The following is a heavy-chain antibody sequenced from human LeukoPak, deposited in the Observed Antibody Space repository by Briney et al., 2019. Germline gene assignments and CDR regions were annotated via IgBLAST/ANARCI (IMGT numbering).Heavy chain of an antibody. Sequence: PGGSLRLSCAASGFTFSSYDMHWVRQATGKSLEWVSAIGTLGDTDYPDSVKGRFTISRENAKNSLYLQMNNVRAGDTAVYYCTRGRNSNYYDSSGYYPYWGQGTLVTVSS. CDR1: GFTFSSYD. CDR3: TRGRNSNYYDSSGYYPY. CDR2: IGTLGDT. V-gene: IGHV3-13*01. J-gene: IGHJ4*02. D-gene: IGHD3-22*01.